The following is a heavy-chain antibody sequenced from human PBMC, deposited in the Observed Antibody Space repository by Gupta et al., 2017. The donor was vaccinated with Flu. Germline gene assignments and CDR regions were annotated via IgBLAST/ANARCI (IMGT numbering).Heavy chain of an antibody. V-gene: IGHV4-61*02. D-gene: IGHD3-22*01. CDR2: IYTSGST. CDR3: ASSYYYDSSGYLGHYYFDY. Sequence: QVQLQESGPGLVKPSQTLSLTCTVSGGSISIGSYYWSWIPQPAGKGLEWIGRIYTSGSTNYNPSLKSRVTISVDTSKNQFSLKLSSVTAADTAVYYCASSYYYDSSGYLGHYYFDYWGQGTLVTVSS. CDR1: GGSISIGSYY. J-gene: IGHJ4*02.